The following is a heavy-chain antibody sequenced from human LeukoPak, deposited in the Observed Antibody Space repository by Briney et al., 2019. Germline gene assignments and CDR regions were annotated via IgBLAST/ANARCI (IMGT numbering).Heavy chain of an antibody. V-gene: IGHV4-4*02. J-gene: IGHJ3*01. D-gene: IGHD6-19*01. CDR1: GGSISSSNW. Sequence: SGTLSLTCAVSGGSISSSNWWSWVRQPPGKGLEWIGEIYHSGSTNYNPSLKSRVTISVDTSKNQFSLKLSSVTAADTAVYYCAREDAVSSDDAFDLWGQGTMVTVS. CDR3: AREDAVSSDDAFDL. CDR2: IYHSGST.